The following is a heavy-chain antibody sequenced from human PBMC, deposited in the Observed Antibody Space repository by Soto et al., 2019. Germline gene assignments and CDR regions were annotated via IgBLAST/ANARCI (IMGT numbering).Heavy chain of an antibody. CDR3: AIGRAEYCSSTSCADYQKWFDP. CDR2: INPNSGGT. CDR1: GYTFTGYY. J-gene: IGHJ5*02. D-gene: IGHD2-2*01. V-gene: IGHV1-2*04. Sequence: ASVKVSCKASGYTFTGYYMHWVRQAPGQGLEWMGWINPNSGGTNYAQKFQGWVTMTRDTSISTAYMELSRLRSDDTAVYYCAIGRAEYCSSTSCADYQKWFDPWGQGTLVTVSS.